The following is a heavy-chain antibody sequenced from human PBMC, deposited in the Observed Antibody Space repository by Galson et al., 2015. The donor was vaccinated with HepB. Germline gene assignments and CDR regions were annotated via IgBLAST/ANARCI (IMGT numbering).Heavy chain of an antibody. CDR3: ARHGYYYGSGIYWYFDL. J-gene: IGHJ2*01. CDR1: GGSISSYY. Sequence: ETLSLTCTVSGGSISSYYWSWIRQPPGKGLEWIGYIYYSGSTNYNPSLKSRVTISVDTSKNQFSLKLSSVTAADTAVYYCARHGYYYGSGIYWYFDLWGRGTLVTVSS. D-gene: IGHD3-10*01. V-gene: IGHV4-59*08. CDR2: IYYSGST.